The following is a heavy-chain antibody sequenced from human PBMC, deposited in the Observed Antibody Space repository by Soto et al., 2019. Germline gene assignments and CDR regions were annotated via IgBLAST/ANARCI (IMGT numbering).Heavy chain of an antibody. D-gene: IGHD3-3*01. CDR2: ISGSGGST. CDR3: AKDRPRRTSRYFFAY. V-gene: IGHV3-23*01. CDR1: GFTFSNYA. Sequence: GGSLRLSCAASGFTFSNYAVTWVRQAPGKGLEWVSTISGSGGSTYYADSVKGRFTISRDNSKNALYLQMNSLRAEDTAVYFCAKDRPRRTSRYFFAYWGQGTPVTVSS. J-gene: IGHJ4*02.